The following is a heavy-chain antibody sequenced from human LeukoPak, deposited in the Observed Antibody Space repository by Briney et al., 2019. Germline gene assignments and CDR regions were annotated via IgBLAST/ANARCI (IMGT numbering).Heavy chain of an antibody. D-gene: IGHD6-19*01. V-gene: IGHV3-7*01. J-gene: IGHJ4*02. Sequence: GGSLRLSCAASGFTFSSYWMSWVRQAPGKGLEWVANIKQDGSEKYYVDSVKGRFTISRDNAKNSLYLQMNSLRAEDTAVYYCAGDPAYPYSSGWYPLYYFDYWGQGTLVTVSS. CDR1: GFTFSSYW. CDR3: AGDPAYPYSSGWYPLYYFDY. CDR2: IKQDGSEK.